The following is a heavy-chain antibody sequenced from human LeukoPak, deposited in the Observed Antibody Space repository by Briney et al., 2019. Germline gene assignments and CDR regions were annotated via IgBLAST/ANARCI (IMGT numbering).Heavy chain of an antibody. V-gene: IGHV3-11*01. J-gene: IGHJ4*02. D-gene: IGHD1-1*01. CDR3: ARGRRNWNQWVGFDY. CDR2: ISSSGSTI. CDR1: GLTFSDYY. Sequence: GGSLRLPCAASGLTFSDYYMSWIRQAPGKGLEWVSYISSSGSTIYYADSVKGRFTISRDNAKNSLYPQMNSLRAEDTAVYYCARGRRNWNQWVGFDYWGQGTLVTVSS.